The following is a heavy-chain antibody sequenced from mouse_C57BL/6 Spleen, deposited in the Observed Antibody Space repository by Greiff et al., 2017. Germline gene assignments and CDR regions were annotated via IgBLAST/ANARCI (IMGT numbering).Heavy chain of an antibody. CDR3: TRTIYYLRFAY. CDR2: IDPETGGT. J-gene: IGHJ3*01. Sequence: QVHVKQSGAELVRPGASVTLSCKASGYTFTDYEMHWVKQTPVHGLEWIGAIDPETGGTAYNQKFKGKAILTADKSSSTAYMELRSLTSEDSAVYYCTRTIYYLRFAYWGQGTLVTVSA. CDR1: GYTFTDYE. D-gene: IGHD2-1*01. V-gene: IGHV1-15*01.